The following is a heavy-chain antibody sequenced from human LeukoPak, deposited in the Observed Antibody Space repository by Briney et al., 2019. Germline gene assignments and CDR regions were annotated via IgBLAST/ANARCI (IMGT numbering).Heavy chain of an antibody. V-gene: IGHV4-59*01. J-gene: IGHJ6*03. CDR2: IYYSGST. Sequence: PSETLSLTCTVSGGSISSYYWSWIRQPPGKGLKWIGYIYYSGSTNYNPSLKSRVTISVDTSKNQFSLKLSSVTAADTAVYYCARLGYCSGGSCYAHAPYYYYYYMDVWGKGTTVTVSS. CDR1: GGSISSYY. CDR3: ARLGYCSGGSCYAHAPYYYYYYMDV. D-gene: IGHD2-15*01.